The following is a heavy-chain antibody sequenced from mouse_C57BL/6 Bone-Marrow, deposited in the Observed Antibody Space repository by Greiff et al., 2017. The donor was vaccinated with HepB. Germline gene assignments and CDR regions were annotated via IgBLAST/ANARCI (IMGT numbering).Heavy chain of an antibody. V-gene: IGHV1-82*01. CDR2: IYPGDGDT. Sequence: QVHVKQSGPELVKPGASVKISCKASGYAFSSSWMNWVKQRPGKGLEWIGRIYPGDGDTNYNGKFKGKATLTADKSSSTAYMQLSSLTSEDSAVYFCARSFYYGNFDWYFDVWGTGTTVTVSS. CDR1: GYAFSSSW. CDR3: ARSFYYGNFDWYFDV. J-gene: IGHJ1*03. D-gene: IGHD2-1*01.